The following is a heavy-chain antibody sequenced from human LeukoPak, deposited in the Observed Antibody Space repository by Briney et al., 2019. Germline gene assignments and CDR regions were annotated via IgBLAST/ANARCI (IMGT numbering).Heavy chain of an antibody. CDR1: GFTFTSSA. Sequence: GTSVKASCKASGFTFTSSAMQWVRQARGQRLEWIGWIVVGSGNTNYAQKFQERVTITRDMSTSTAYMELSSLRSEDTAVYYCAAAPDRDGYNYGYWGQGTLVTVSS. CDR3: AAAPDRDGYNYGY. D-gene: IGHD5-24*01. CDR2: IVVGSGNT. J-gene: IGHJ4*02. V-gene: IGHV1-58*02.